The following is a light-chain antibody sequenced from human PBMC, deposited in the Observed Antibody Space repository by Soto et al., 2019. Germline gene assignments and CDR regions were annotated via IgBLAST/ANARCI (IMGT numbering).Light chain of an antibody. V-gene: IGLV2-14*01. CDR1: SSDVGGYNY. CDR2: DVS. Sequence: QSALTQPASVSGSPGQSITISCTGTSSDVGGYNYVSWYQQHPGKAPKLMIYDVSNRPSGVSNRFSGSKSGNTASLTISGLQAEDEADCYCSSYTSSSPLVFGTGTKVTVL. CDR3: SSYTSSSPLV. J-gene: IGLJ1*01.